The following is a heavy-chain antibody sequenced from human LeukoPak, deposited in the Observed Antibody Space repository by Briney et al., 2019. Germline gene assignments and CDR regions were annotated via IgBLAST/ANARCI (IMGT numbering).Heavy chain of an antibody. CDR1: GYTFTDYH. CDR2: INPNTGGT. J-gene: IGHJ4*02. CDR3: ARGGHGHTQNDY. V-gene: IGHV1-2*02. D-gene: IGHD5-24*01. Sequence: ASVKVSCKASGYTFTDYHMHWVRQAPGQGLERMGWINPNTGGTNYAQSFQGRVTMTRDTSISTSYMELSSLFSDDTALYYCARGGHGHTQNDYWGQGTLATVSS.